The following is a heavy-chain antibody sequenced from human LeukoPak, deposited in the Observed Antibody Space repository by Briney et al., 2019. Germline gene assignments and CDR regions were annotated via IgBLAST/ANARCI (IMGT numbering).Heavy chain of an antibody. J-gene: IGHJ4*02. CDR2: ISSSSSYI. Sequence: GGSLRLSCAASGLTFSSYSVNWVRQAPGKGLEWVSSISSSSSYIYYADSVKGRFTISRDNAKNSLYLQMNSLRAEDTAVYYCAGGGRAKDYWGQGTLVTVSS. CDR1: GLTFSSYS. CDR3: AGGGRAKDY. V-gene: IGHV3-21*01. D-gene: IGHD3-16*01.